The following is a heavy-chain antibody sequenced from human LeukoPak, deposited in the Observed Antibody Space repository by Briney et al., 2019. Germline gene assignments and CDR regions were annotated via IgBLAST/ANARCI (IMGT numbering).Heavy chain of an antibody. Sequence: PGGSLRLSCAASGFTVSNKYMSWVRQSPGEGLECVSVIYDGGNTYYADSVKGRFTISRDNSKNTLYLQMRSLRAEDTAVYYCARGGASELYYFDYWGQGTLVTVSS. D-gene: IGHD2-15*01. CDR1: GFTVSNKY. J-gene: IGHJ4*02. CDR3: ARGGASELYYFDY. V-gene: IGHV3-53*01. CDR2: IYDGGNT.